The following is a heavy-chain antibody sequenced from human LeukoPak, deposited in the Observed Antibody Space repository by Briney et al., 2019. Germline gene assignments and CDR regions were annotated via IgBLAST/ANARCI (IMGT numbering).Heavy chain of an antibody. CDR3: ARGMSAAYDYNWFDS. CDR2: IHASGST. D-gene: IGHD5-12*01. Sequence: SETLSLTCTVSGGSISNYYWSWIRQPAERGLEWIGRIHASGSTRYNPSLKSRVTMSVDTSKNQFSLKLTSVTAADTALYFCARGMSAAYDYNWFDSWGQGTLVTVSS. J-gene: IGHJ5*01. V-gene: IGHV4-4*07. CDR1: GGSISNYY.